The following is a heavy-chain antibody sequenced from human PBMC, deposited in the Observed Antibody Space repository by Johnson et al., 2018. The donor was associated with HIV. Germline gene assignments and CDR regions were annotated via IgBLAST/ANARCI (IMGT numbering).Heavy chain of an antibody. CDR1: GFTVSSNY. D-gene: IGHD6-19*01. V-gene: IGHV3-53*01. CDR3: ASFGLAVAADAFDI. CDR2: IYSGGST. Sequence: VQLVESGGGVVQPGGSLRLSCAASGFTVSSNYMSWVRQAPGKGLEWVSVIYSGGSTYYADSLKGRFTISRDNSKNTLYLQMNSLRAEDTAVYYCASFGLAVAADAFDIWGQGTMVTVSS. J-gene: IGHJ3*02.